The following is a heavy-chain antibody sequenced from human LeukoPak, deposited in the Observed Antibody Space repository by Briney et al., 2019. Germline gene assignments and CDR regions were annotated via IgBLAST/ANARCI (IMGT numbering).Heavy chain of an antibody. D-gene: IGHD6-19*01. CDR1: GFTFSSYA. J-gene: IGHJ4*02. V-gene: IGHV3-30*01. Sequence: PGRSLRLSRAASGFTFSSYAMHWVRQAPGKGLEWVAVISYDGSNKYYADSVKGRFTISRDNSKNTLYLQMNSLRAEDTAVYYCARDGPIAVAATIFDYWGQGTLVTVSS. CDR2: ISYDGSNK. CDR3: ARDGPIAVAATIFDY.